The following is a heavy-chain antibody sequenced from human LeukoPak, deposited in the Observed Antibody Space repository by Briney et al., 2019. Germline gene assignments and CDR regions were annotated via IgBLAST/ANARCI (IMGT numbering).Heavy chain of an antibody. J-gene: IGHJ4*02. V-gene: IGHV3-30*02. D-gene: IGHD6-13*01. CDR2: IRYDGSNK. Sequence: GGSLRLSCAASGFSFSSYGMHWVRQAPGKGLEWVAFIRYDGSNKYYADSVKGRFTISRDNSKNTLYLQMNSLRAEDTAVYYCAKDPLMYSSSWYFDYWGQGTLVTVSS. CDR1: GFSFSSYG. CDR3: AKDPLMYSSSWYFDY.